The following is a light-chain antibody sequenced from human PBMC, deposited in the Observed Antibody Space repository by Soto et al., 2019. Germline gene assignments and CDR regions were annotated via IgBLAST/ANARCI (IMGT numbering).Light chain of an antibody. V-gene: IGLV2-14*03. CDR2: DVS. CDR1: SSDVGGFKY. CDR3: SSYTTSSTDV. Sequence: QSALTQPASVSGSPGQSITISCTGTSSDVGGFKYVSWYQHHPGKAPKLMIYDVSNRSSGVSNRFSGSKSGNTASLTISGLQPEDEADYYCSSYTTSSTDVFGTGTKLTVL. J-gene: IGLJ1*01.